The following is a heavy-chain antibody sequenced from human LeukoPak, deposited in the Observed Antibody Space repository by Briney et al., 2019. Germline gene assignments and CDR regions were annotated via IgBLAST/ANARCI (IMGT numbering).Heavy chain of an antibody. V-gene: IGHV1-8*03. J-gene: IGHJ5*02. CDR2: MNPNSGHT. Sequence: ASVKVSCKASGYTFTSYDINWVRQATGQGLEWMGWMNPNSGHTGCAQKFQGRVTITRNTSISTAYMELSSLRSEDTAVYYCARAFLPIPGLANCFDPWGQGTLVTVSS. CDR3: ARAFLPIPGLANCFDP. CDR1: GYTFTSYD.